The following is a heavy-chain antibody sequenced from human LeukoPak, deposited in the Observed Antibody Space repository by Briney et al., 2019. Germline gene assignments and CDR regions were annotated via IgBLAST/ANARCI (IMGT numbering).Heavy chain of an antibody. CDR2: IYHTGSA. D-gene: IGHD3-9*01. Sequence: SETLSLTCTVSGYSISAVSYWGWFRQAPGKGLEWIANIYHTGSAYHNPSLKSRLTVSIDASKNQFSLGLAFVTAADTAVYYCARYSRAHPDYFFDYWGQGTLVTVSS. V-gene: IGHV4-38-2*02. J-gene: IGHJ4*02. CDR3: ARYSRAHPDYFFDY. CDR1: GYSISAVSY.